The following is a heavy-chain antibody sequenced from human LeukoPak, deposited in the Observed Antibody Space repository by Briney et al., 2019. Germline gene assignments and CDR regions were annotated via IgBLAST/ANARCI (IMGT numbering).Heavy chain of an antibody. CDR2: MNPNSGNR. V-gene: IGHV1-8*01. Sequence: ASVKVSCKASGYTFTGYDINWVRQAPGQGLEWMGWMNPNSGNRGYAQKFQGRVTMTRDTSIRTAYMELSSLKSEDTAVYYCARVVRGGRSDYWGQGTLVTVSS. D-gene: IGHD2-15*01. J-gene: IGHJ4*02. CDR3: ARVVRGGRSDY. CDR1: GYTFTGYD.